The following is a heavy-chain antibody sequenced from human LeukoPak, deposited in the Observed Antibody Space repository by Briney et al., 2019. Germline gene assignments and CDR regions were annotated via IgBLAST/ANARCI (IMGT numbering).Heavy chain of an antibody. D-gene: IGHD6-19*01. J-gene: IGHJ4*02. CDR2: TSYDGGDK. Sequence: GGSLRLSCVASGFTFSTYAMHWVRQAPGKGLEWMAVTSYDGGDKYYADSVKGRFTISRDNSKNTLYLQMNSLRPEDTAIYYCARDSRQGSGWSGIDYWGQGTLVTVSS. CDR1: GFTFSTYA. CDR3: ARDSRQGSGWSGIDY. V-gene: IGHV3-30*04.